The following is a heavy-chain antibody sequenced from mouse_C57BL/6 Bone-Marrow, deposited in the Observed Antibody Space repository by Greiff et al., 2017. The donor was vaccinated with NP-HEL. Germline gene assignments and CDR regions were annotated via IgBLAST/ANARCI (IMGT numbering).Heavy chain of an antibody. Sequence: EVKLMESGGGLVKPGGSLKLSCAASGFTFSSYAMSWVRQTPEKRLEWVATISDGGSYTYYPDNVKGRFTISRDNAKNNLYLQMSHLKSEDTAMYYCAREYYGSSPLDYFDYWGQGTTLTVSS. D-gene: IGHD1-1*01. V-gene: IGHV5-4*01. CDR1: GFTFSSYA. J-gene: IGHJ2*01. CDR3: AREYYGSSPLDYFDY. CDR2: ISDGGSYT.